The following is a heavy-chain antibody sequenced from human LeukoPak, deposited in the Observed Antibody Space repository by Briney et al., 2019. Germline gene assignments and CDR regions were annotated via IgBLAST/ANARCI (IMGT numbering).Heavy chain of an antibody. V-gene: IGHV1-2*02. J-gene: IGHJ6*03. Sequence: GASVKVSCKASGYTFTGYYMHWVRQAPGQGLEWMGWINPNSGGTNYAQKFQGRVTMTRDTSISTAYMELSRLRSDDTAVYYCARGTGATQLERPTPYYYYMDVWGKGTTVTVSS. CDR2: INPNSGGT. D-gene: IGHD1-1*01. CDR3: ARGTGATQLERPTPYYYYMDV. CDR1: GYTFTGYY.